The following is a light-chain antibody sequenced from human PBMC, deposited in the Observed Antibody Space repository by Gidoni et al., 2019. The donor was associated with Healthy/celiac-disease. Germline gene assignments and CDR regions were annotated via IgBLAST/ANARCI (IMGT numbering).Light chain of an antibody. J-gene: IGKJ2*02. CDR3: QQRSNWPGT. Sequence: PATLSLSPGERATLSCRASQSVSSYLAWYQQKPGQAPRLLIYDASNRATGIPARFSGSGSGTDFTLTISSLEPEDFAVYYCQQRSNWPGTFGQGTKLEIK. V-gene: IGKV3-11*01. CDR1: QSVSSY. CDR2: DAS.